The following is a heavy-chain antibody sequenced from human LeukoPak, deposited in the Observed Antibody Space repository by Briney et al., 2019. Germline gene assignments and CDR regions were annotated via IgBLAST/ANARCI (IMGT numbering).Heavy chain of an antibody. CDR3: AKGSGWIIDK. V-gene: IGHV3-11*04. J-gene: IGHJ4*02. Sequence: GGSLRLSCAASGFTSSDYYMTWIRQPPGKGPEWISYISSSGGTTTYVDSVKGRFTISRDNAKNSLYLQMNSLRAEDTAVYYCAKGSGWIIDKWGQGTLVTVSS. D-gene: IGHD6-19*01. CDR2: ISSSGGTT. CDR1: GFTSSDYY.